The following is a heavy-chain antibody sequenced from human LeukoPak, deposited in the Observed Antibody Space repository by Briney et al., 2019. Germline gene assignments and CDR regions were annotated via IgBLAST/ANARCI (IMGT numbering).Heavy chain of an antibody. CDR2: ISSSGSTI. CDR1: GFTFSDYY. D-gene: IGHD1-26*01. CDR3: EGCDVGGYGYSGGSSFDY. Sequence: GGSLRLSCAASGFTFSDYYMSWIRQAPGKGLEWVSYISSSGSTIYYADSVKGRFTTSRDNAKNSLYLQMNSLRAEDAAVSDGEGCDVGGYGYSGGSSFDYWGQGTLVTVSS. J-gene: IGHJ4*02. V-gene: IGHV3-11*01.